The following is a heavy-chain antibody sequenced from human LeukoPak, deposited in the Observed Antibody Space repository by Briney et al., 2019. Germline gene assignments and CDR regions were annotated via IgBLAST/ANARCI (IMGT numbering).Heavy chain of an antibody. Sequence: SETLSLTCTVSGSSISTHYWGWIRQPPGKGLEWIGYRSDRGNTNYNPSLKSRVTISVDTSKNQVSLKLTAVTAADTAVYYCARAYSNGLESRFDPWGQGTLVTVSS. D-gene: IGHD6-19*01. J-gene: IGHJ5*02. CDR1: GSSISTHY. V-gene: IGHV4-59*11. CDR3: ARAYSNGLESRFDP. CDR2: RSDRGNT.